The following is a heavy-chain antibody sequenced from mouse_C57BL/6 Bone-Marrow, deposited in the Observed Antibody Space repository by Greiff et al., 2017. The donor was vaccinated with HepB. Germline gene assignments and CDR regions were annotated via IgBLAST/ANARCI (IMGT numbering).Heavy chain of an antibody. CDR2: ISSGSSTI. D-gene: IGHD4-1*01. CDR1: GFTFSDYG. CDR3: ARLGLSWFAY. V-gene: IGHV5-17*01. J-gene: IGHJ3*01. Sequence: DVMLVESGGGLVKPGGSLKLSCAASGFTFSDYGMHWVRQAPEKGLEWVAYISSGSSTIYYADTVKGRFTISRDNAKNTLFLQMPSLRSEDTAMYYCARLGLSWFAYWGQGTLVTVSA.